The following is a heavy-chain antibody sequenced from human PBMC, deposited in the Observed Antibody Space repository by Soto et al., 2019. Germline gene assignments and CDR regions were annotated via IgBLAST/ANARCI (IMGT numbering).Heavy chain of an antibody. CDR1: GFTFSNYD. V-gene: IGHV3-13*01. Sequence: PGGSLRLSCAASGFTFSNYDMHWVRQVTGKGLEWVSGIGVADDAFYPGSVQGRFTISKENAENSLFLQMNSLTAGDTAVYYCARGVLGPGDYYRGMDVWGQGTTVTVSS. J-gene: IGHJ6*02. D-gene: IGHD7-27*01. CDR2: IGVADDA. CDR3: ARGVLGPGDYYRGMDV.